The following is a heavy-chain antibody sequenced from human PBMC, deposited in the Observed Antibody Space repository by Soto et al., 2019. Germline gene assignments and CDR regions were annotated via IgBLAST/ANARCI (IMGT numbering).Heavy chain of an antibody. CDR2: ISGDGNIT. Sequence: EVQLVESGGGLVQPGGCLRLSCAASGFTLRSYWMHWVRQVSGKGLMWVSRISGDGNITTYADSVKGRFTISRDNANNTLYLQMSSLRAEDTALYYCVREVATTGLSFDSWGQGTLVTVSS. J-gene: IGHJ4*02. V-gene: IGHV3-74*01. CDR3: VREVATTGLSFDS. D-gene: IGHD1-1*01. CDR1: GFTLRSYW.